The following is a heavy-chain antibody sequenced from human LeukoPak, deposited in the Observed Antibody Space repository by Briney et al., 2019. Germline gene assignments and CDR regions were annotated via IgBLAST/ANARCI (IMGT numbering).Heavy chain of an antibody. CDR1: GGSISLSYYY. V-gene: IGHV4-39*07. CDR2: VYYSGTT. D-gene: IGHD6-19*01. Sequence: SETLSLTCSVSGGSISLSYYYWGWIRQPPGKALEWIGSVYYSGTTSYNPSLKSRVTISVDMSKDHFSLRLSSVTAADTAMYYCARGTLYSGWSYYFDYWGQGSQVTVSS. J-gene: IGHJ4*02. CDR3: ARGTLYSGWSYYFDY.